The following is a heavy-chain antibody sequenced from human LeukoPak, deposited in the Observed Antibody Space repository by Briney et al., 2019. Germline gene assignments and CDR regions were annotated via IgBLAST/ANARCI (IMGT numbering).Heavy chain of an antibody. J-gene: IGHJ6*02. CDR1: GFTFSSYA. D-gene: IGHD4-17*01. Sequence: TGGSLRLSCAASGFTFSSYAMHWARQAPGKGLEWVAVISYDGGNKYYADSVKGRFTISRDNSKNTLYLQMNSLRAEDTAVYYCARDAVTTAYYYKYGTDVWGQGTTVTVSS. V-gene: IGHV3-30*04. CDR2: ISYDGGNK. CDR3: ARDAVTTAYYYKYGTDV.